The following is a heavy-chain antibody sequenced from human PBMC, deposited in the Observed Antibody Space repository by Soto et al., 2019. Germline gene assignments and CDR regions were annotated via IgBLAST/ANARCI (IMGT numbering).Heavy chain of an antibody. D-gene: IGHD2-2*01. CDR3: ATYLGYCSSTSCQNWFDP. J-gene: IGHJ5*02. CDR2: IYHSGST. Sequence: SETLSLTCAVSGYSISSGYYWGWIRQPPGKGLEWIGSIYHSGSTYYNPSLKSRVTISVDTSKNQFSLKLSSVTAADTAVYYCATYLGYCSSTSCQNWFDPWGQGTLVTVSS. V-gene: IGHV4-38-2*01. CDR1: GYSISSGYY.